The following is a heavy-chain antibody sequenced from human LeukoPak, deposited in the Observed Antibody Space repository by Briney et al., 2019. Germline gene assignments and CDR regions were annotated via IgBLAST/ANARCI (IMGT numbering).Heavy chain of an antibody. Sequence: SVKVSCXASGGTFSSYAISWVRLAPGQGLEWMGRIIPIFGTANYAQKFQGRVTITTDESTSTAYMELSSLRSEDTAVYYCARGGDYYDSSGLKEAFDIWGQGTMVTVSS. V-gene: IGHV1-69*05. CDR2: IIPIFGTA. J-gene: IGHJ3*02. CDR1: GGTFSSYA. CDR3: ARGGDYYDSSGLKEAFDI. D-gene: IGHD3-22*01.